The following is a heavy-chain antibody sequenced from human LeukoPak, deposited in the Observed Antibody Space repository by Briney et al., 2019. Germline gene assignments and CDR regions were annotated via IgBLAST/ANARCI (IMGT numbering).Heavy chain of an antibody. Sequence: SETLSLTCAVYGGSFSGYYWSWIRQPPGKGREWIGEINHSGSTNYNPSLKSRVTISVDTSKNQFSLKLSSVTAADTAVYYCARRDYDILTGLGAGGNWFDPWGQGILVTVSS. CDR1: GGSFSGYY. CDR2: INHSGST. V-gene: IGHV4-34*01. D-gene: IGHD3-9*01. J-gene: IGHJ5*02. CDR3: ARRDYDILTGLGAGGNWFDP.